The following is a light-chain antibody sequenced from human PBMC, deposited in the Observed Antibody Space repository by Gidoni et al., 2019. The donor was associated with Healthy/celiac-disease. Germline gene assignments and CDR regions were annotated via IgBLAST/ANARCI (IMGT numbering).Light chain of an antibody. CDR3: QQRSNSAT. J-gene: IGKJ2*01. Sequence: EIVLTQSPATLSLSPGERATLSCRASQIVSSYLAWDQQKPGQAPRLLIYDASNRATGIPARFSGSGSGTDFTLTISSLEPEDFAVYYCQQRSNSATFGQGTKLEIK. CDR2: DAS. CDR1: QIVSSY. V-gene: IGKV3-11*01.